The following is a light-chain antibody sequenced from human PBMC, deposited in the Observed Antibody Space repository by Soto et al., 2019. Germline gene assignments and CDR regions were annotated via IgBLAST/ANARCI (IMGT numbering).Light chain of an antibody. CDR2: DAS. CDR1: QSVNNY. Sequence: DNVLTQSPGTLSLSPGERATLSCTASQSVNNYLAWYQQRPGQAPRLLIYDASNRATGIPDRFSGSGSGTDFTLTISSLEPEDFAVYYCQHRNNRPFSFGPGTKVDI. V-gene: IGKV3-11*01. J-gene: IGKJ3*01. CDR3: QHRNNRPFS.